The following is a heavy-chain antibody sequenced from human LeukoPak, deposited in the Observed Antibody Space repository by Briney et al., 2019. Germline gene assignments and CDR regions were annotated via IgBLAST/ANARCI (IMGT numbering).Heavy chain of an antibody. Sequence: SETLSLTCAVYGGSFSGYYWSWIRQPPGKGLEWIGEINHSGSTNYNPSLKSRVTISVDTSKNQFSLKLSSVTAADTAVYYCAREDSITIFGVDYWGQGTLVTVSS. CDR2: INHSGST. V-gene: IGHV4-34*01. D-gene: IGHD3-3*01. CDR3: AREDSITIFGVDY. J-gene: IGHJ4*02. CDR1: GGSFSGYY.